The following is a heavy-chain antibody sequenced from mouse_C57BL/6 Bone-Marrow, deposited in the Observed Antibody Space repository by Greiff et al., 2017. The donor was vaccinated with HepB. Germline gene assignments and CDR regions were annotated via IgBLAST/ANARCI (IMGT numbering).Heavy chain of an antibody. CDR2: ISHGGGST. CDR3: ARQVTTVVAPRGFDV. Sequence: EVQLVESGGGLVQPGGSLKLSCAASGFTFSDYYMYWVRQTPEKRLEWVAYISHGGGSTYYPDTVKGRYTISRDNAKNTLYLQMSRLKSEDTAMYYCARQVTTVVAPRGFDVWGTGTTVTVSS. J-gene: IGHJ1*03. V-gene: IGHV5-12*01. D-gene: IGHD1-1*01. CDR1: GFTFSDYY.